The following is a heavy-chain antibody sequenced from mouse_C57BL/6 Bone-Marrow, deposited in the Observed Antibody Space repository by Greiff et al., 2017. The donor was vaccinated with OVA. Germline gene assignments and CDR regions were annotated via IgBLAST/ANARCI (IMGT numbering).Heavy chain of an antibody. CDR3: SYYSTFDD. J-gene: IGHJ2*01. D-gene: IGHD2-5*01. Sequence: EVQLQQSGAELVRPGASVKLSCTASGFNITDDYMHWVKQRPEQGLEWIGWIDPGNGDTEYASKFQGKATITADTSSNTAYLQLSSLTSEDTAVYYCSYYSTFDDWGKGTTLTVSS. CDR1: GFNITDDY. V-gene: IGHV14-4*01. CDR2: IDPGNGDT.